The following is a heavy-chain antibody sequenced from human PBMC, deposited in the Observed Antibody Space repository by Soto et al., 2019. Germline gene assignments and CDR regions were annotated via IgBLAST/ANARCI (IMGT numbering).Heavy chain of an antibody. V-gene: IGHV1-2*04. J-gene: IGHJ5*02. CDR3: ARAGLWFGEPYNWFDP. D-gene: IGHD3-10*01. Sequence: ASVKVSCKASGYTFTGYYMHWVRQAPGQGLEWMGWINPNSGGTNYAQKFQGWVTMTRDTSISTAYMELSRLRSDDTAVYYCARAGLWFGEPYNWFDPWGQGTLVTVS. CDR1: GYTFTGYY. CDR2: INPNSGGT.